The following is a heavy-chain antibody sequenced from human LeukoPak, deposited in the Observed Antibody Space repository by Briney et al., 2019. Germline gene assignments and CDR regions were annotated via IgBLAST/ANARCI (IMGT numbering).Heavy chain of an antibody. CDR1: GFTFGDYA. J-gene: IGHJ4*02. Sequence: GGSLRLSCTASGFTFGDYAMSWVRQAPGKGLEWVSFIYSDNTHYSDSVKGRFTISRDNSKNTLYLQMNSLRAEDTAVYYCARVGQQLVLGYFDYWGQGTLVTVSS. D-gene: IGHD6-13*01. V-gene: IGHV3-53*01. CDR3: ARVGQQLVLGYFDY. CDR2: IYSDNT.